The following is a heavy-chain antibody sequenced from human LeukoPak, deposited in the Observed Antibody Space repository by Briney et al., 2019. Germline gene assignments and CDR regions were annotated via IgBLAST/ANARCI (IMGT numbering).Heavy chain of an antibody. D-gene: IGHD6-25*01. CDR2: ISYDGSNK. Sequence: GGSLRLSCAASGFTFSSYGMHWVRQAPGKGLEWVAVISYDGSNKYYADSVKGRFTISRDNSQNTLYLQMNSLRAEDTAVYYCAKVLGMYGSSGYAWYFDHWGQGTLVTVSS. CDR1: GFTFSSYG. CDR3: AKVLGMYGSSGYAWYFDH. J-gene: IGHJ4*02. V-gene: IGHV3-30*18.